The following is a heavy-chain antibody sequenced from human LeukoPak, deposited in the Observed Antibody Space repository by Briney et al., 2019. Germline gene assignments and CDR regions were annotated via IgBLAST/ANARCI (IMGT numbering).Heavy chain of an antibody. Sequence: PSETLSLTCAVYGWSFNDYYWNWIRQPPGKGLEWSGEINARGDTNYNPSLTSRVTISIDTSKKQFSLRLTSMIAADTALYYCARGQVPAARGYNWFDPWGQGTLVTVSS. CDR1: GWSFNDYY. CDR2: INARGDT. V-gene: IGHV4-34*01. D-gene: IGHD2-2*01. CDR3: ARGQVPAARGYNWFDP. J-gene: IGHJ5*02.